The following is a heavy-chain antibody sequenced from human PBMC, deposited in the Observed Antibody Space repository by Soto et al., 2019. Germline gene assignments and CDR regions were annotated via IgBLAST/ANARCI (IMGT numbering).Heavy chain of an antibody. CDR3: ATRPSASDVGFDI. J-gene: IGHJ3*02. V-gene: IGHV5-51*01. D-gene: IGHD1-26*01. CDR1: GYSFTSYW. Sequence: GESLKISCKGSGYSFTSYWIGWVRQMPGKGLEWMGIIYPGDSDTRYSPSFQGQVTISADKSISTAYLQWSSLKASDTAMYYCATRPSASDVGFDIWGQGTMVTVSS. CDR2: IYPGDSDT.